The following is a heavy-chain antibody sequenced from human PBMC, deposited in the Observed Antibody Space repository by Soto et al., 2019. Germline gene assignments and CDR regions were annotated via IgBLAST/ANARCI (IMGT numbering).Heavy chain of an antibody. D-gene: IGHD3-10*01. Sequence: QVQLVQSGAEVKRPGSSVKVSCKASGDTFNFYSINWVRQAPGLGLEWMGRVNPILSMSNYAQRFQGRVTRTADNATSTASRELSGLRSEDTATYYCATSYGSGYRAFDFWGQGALVTVSS. CDR2: VNPILSMS. V-gene: IGHV1-69*04. J-gene: IGHJ4*02. CDR1: GDTFNFYS. CDR3: ATSYGSGYRAFDF.